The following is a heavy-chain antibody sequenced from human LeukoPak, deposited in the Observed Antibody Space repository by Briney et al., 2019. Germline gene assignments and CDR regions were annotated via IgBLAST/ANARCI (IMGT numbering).Heavy chain of an antibody. Sequence: PSETLSLTCTVSGGSISSYYWSWIRQPAGKGLEWIGRIYTSGSTNYNPSLKSRVTMPVDTSKNQFSLKLSSVTAADTAVYYCARGIAAAGMVYYFDYWGQGTLVTVSS. CDR3: ARGIAAAGMVYYFDY. CDR2: IYTSGST. CDR1: GGSISSYY. J-gene: IGHJ4*02. D-gene: IGHD6-13*01. V-gene: IGHV4-4*07.